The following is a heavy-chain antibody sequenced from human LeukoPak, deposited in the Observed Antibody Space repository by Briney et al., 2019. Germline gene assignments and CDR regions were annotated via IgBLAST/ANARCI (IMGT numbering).Heavy chain of an antibody. V-gene: IGHV3-23*01. CDR3: AKDDRIQTRRYSYNY. CDR2: ISGSGGST. J-gene: IGHJ4*02. D-gene: IGHD5-18*01. CDR1: GFTFSSYA. Sequence: GGSLRLSCAASGFTFSSYAMSWVRQAPGKGLEWVSVISGSGGSTSYADSVKGRFTISRDNSMDTLYLQMNSLRAEDTAVYYCAKDDRIQTRRYSYNYWGQGTLVTVSS.